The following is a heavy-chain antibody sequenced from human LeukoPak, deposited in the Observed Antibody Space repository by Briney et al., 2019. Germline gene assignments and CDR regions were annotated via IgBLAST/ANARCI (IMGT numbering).Heavy chain of an antibody. CDR3: TKDPNGDYVGAFEP. CDR1: GFSFSSFA. Sequence: GGSLRLSCSASGFSFSSFAMTWVRQAPGKGLEWVSPITGGHNPTYNTDSVKGRFTISRDNSKNTLYLQMNSLRADDTAVYYCTKDPNGDYVGAFEPWGQGTLVTVSS. V-gene: IGHV3-23*01. CDR2: ITGGHNPT. J-gene: IGHJ5*02. D-gene: IGHD4-17*01.